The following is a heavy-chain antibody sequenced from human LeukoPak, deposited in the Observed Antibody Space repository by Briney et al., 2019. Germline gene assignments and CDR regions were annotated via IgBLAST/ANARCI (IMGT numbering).Heavy chain of an antibody. CDR2: MNPNSGNT. CDR1: GYTFTSYD. V-gene: IGHV1-8*01. CDR3: ARPIAAAGTSYYYYYYMDV. D-gene: IGHD6-13*01. Sequence: GASVKVSCKASGYTFTSYDINGVRQATGQGLEWMGWMNPNSGNTGYAQKFQGRVTMTRNTSISTAYMELSSLRSEDTAVYYCARPIAAAGTSYYYYYYMDVWGKGTTVTVSS. J-gene: IGHJ6*03.